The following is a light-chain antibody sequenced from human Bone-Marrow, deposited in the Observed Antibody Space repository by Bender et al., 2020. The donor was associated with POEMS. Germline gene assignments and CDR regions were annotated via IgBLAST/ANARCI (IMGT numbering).Light chain of an antibody. J-gene: IGLJ3*02. V-gene: IGLV1-44*01. Sequence: QSVLTQPPSASGTPGQRVTIPCSGGSSNIGAHAVNWYQHLPGTAPKLLIYSSHRRPSEVPDRFSGSRSGTSASLAISGLQSEDEADYYCAVWDDILNGWVFGGGTKLTVL. CDR3: AVWDDILNGWV. CDR2: SSH. CDR1: SSNIGAHA.